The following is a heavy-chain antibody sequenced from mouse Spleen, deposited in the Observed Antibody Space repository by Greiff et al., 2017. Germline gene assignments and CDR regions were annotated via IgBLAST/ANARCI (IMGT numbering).Heavy chain of an antibody. D-gene: IGHD1-1*01. Sequence: VQLQQSGPELVKPGASVKVSCKASGYAFTSYNMYWVKQSHGKSLEWIGYIDPYNGGTSYNQKFKGKATLTVDKSSSTAYMHLNSLTSEDSAVYYCARKGDYYGSSYGYYAMDYWGQGTSVTVSS. CDR1: GYAFTSYN. CDR3: ARKGDYYGSSYGYYAMDY. CDR2: IDPYNGGT. V-gene: IGHV1S135*01. J-gene: IGHJ4*01.